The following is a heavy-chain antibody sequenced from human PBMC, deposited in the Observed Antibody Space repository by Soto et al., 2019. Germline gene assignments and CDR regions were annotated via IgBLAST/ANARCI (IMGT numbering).Heavy chain of an antibody. CDR1: GVSVSSGGYF. V-gene: IGHV4-31*03. D-gene: IGHD6-19*01. J-gene: IGHJ4*02. CDR2: IYHSGST. Sequence: QVHLQESGPGLVKPSQTMSLTCTAAGVSVSSGGYFWSWIRQHPGKGLEWLGYIYHSGSTYYNPSLKSRASISVDTSKNHFSLTLTSVTAADTAVYYCASGAVAGFDYWGQVILVTVAS. CDR3: ASGAVAGFDY.